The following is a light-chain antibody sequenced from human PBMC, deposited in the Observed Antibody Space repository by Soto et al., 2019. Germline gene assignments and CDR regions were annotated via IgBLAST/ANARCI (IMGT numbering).Light chain of an antibody. CDR1: QSVSSN. J-gene: IGKJ2*01. CDR3: QHYNNCPFT. CDR2: GAS. Sequence: EIVMTQSPATPSVSLGERATLSCRASQSVSSNLAWYKQKPGQPPSLLIYGASARATGIPARFSGSGSGTEFTRTISSLQSEDFAVYYCQHYNNCPFTFGQGTKLEIK. V-gene: IGKV3-15*01.